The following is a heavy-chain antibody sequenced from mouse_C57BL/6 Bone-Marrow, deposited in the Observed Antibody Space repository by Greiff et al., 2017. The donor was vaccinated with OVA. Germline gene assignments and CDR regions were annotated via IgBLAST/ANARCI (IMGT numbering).Heavy chain of an antibody. CDR2: IYPGSGST. D-gene: IGHD1-1*01. Sequence: QVQLKQPGAELVKPGASVKMSCKASGYTFTSYWITWVKQRPGQGLEWIGDIYPGSGSTNYNEKFKSKATLTVDTSSSTAYMQLSSLTSEDSAVYYCAMKDYGSSYDWYFDVWGTGTTVTVSS. V-gene: IGHV1-55*01. CDR3: AMKDYGSSYDWYFDV. CDR1: GYTFTSYW. J-gene: IGHJ1*03.